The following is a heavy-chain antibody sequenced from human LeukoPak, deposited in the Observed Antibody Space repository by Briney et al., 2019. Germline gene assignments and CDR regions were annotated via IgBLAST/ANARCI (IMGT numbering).Heavy chain of an antibody. CDR3: ARGEVGYTNYYYGMDV. D-gene: IGHD6-13*01. V-gene: IGHV3-21*01. J-gene: IGHJ6*02. Sequence: PGGSLRLSCAASGFTFSSYSMNWVRQAPGKGLEWVSSISSSSSYIYYADSVKGRFTISRDNAKNSLYLQMNSLRAEDTAVHYCARGEVGYTNYYYGMDVWGQGTTVTVSS. CDR2: ISSSSSYI. CDR1: GFTFSSYS.